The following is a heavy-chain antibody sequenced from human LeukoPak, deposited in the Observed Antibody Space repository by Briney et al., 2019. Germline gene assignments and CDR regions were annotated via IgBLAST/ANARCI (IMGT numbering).Heavy chain of an antibody. CDR3: ARIMRTVTTGGWFDT. CDR1: GGSISSYY. Sequence: PSETLSLTCTVSGGSISSYYWSWIRQPPGKGLEWIGEINHSGSTNYNPSLKSRVTISVDTSKNQSSLKLSSVTAADTAVYYCARIMRTVTTGGWFDTWGQGTLVPVSS. J-gene: IGHJ5*02. D-gene: IGHD4-17*01. V-gene: IGHV4-34*01. CDR2: INHSGST.